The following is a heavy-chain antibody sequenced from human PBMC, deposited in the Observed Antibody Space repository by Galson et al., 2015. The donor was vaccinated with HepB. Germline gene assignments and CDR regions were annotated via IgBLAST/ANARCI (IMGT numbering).Heavy chain of an antibody. D-gene: IGHD4-17*01. V-gene: IGHV4-34*01. Sequence: SETLSLTCAVYGGSFSGYYWSWIRQPPGKGLEWIGEINHSGSTNYNPSLKSRVTISVDTSKNQFSLKLSSVTAADTAVYYCARVTVTYPFDYWGQGTLVTVSS. J-gene: IGHJ4*02. CDR2: INHSGST. CDR1: GGSFSGYY. CDR3: ARVTVTYPFDY.